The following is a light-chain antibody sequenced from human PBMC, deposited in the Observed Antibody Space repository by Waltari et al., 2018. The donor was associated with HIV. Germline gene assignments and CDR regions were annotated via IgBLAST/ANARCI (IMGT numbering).Light chain of an antibody. CDR2: DAS. CDR1: QSVSSY. Sequence: EIVLTQSHATLTLSTGERDTLSYRASQSVSSYLAWYQQKPGQAPRLLIYDASNRATGIPARFSGSGSGTDFTLTISSLEPEDFAVYYCQQRSNWPGMYTFGQGTKLEIK. J-gene: IGKJ2*01. CDR3: QQRSNWPGMYT. V-gene: IGKV3-11*01.